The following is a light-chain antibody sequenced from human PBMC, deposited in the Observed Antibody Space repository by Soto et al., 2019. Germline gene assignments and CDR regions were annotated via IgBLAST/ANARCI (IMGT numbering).Light chain of an antibody. J-gene: IGKJ1*01. CDR2: GAS. Sequence: EIVLTQSPGTLSLSPGERATLSCRASQSVSSSYLAWYQQKPGKAPRLLIYGASSRATGIPERFSGSGSGTDFTLTISSLEPEDFAVYYGQEYGSSPRTVGQGTKVEIK. CDR1: QSVSSSY. V-gene: IGKV3-20*01. CDR3: QEYGSSPRT.